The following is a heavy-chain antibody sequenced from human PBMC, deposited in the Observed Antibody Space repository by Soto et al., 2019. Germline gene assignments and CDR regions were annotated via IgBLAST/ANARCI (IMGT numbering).Heavy chain of an antibody. CDR1: GGSISSSSYY. V-gene: IGHV4-39*01. J-gene: IGHJ4*02. D-gene: IGHD6-19*01. CDR3: ARLSIAVAGTPDFDY. CDR2: IYYSGST. Sequence: QLQLQESGPGLVKPSETLSLTCTVSGGSISSSSYYWGWIRQPPGKGLEWIGSIYYSGSTYYNPSLKSRVTISVDTSKNQFSLKLSSVTAADTAVYYCARLSIAVAGTPDFDYWGQGTLVTVSS.